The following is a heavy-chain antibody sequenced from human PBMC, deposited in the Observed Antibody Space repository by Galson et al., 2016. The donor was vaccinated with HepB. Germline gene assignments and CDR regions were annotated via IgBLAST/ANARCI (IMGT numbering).Heavy chain of an antibody. CDR1: GYTFTRYA. CDR3: ARWGCSSTSCYFDY. J-gene: IGHJ4*02. Sequence: SVKVSCKASGYTFTRYAMYWVRQAPGQRLEWMGWINAGIGNTRYSQKFQGRVTISRDTSATTAYMELSSLRSEDTAVYYCARWGCSSTSCYFDYWGQGALVTVSS. CDR2: INAGIGNT. D-gene: IGHD2-2*01. V-gene: IGHV1-3*01.